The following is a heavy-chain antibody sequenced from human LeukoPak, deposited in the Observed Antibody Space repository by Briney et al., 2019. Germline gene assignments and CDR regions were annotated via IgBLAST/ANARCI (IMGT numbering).Heavy chain of an antibody. CDR1: GGSISSYY. J-gene: IGHJ3*02. V-gene: IGHV4-59*01. Sequence: SETLSLTCTVSGGSISSYYWGWIRQPPGKGLEWIGSGSTYYNPSLKSRVTMSVDTSKNQFSLKLSSVTAADTAVYYCARLSIGRDAFDIWGQGTMVTVSS. CDR2: GST. CDR3: ARLSIGRDAFDI.